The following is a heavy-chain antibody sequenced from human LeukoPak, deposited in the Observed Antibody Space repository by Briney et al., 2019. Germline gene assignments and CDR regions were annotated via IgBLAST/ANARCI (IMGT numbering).Heavy chain of an antibody. CDR2: INQVGSEK. D-gene: IGHD3-10*01. J-gene: IGHJ6*03. Sequence: PGGYLRPSCAASGFTFRSDWMTWVRQAPGKGLEWVANINQVGSEKYYVDSVKGRFTISRDNAKNSLYLQMNSLRAEDTAVYYCARDGVGAYYYGSGSPTGGFYYMDVWGKGTTVTVSS. V-gene: IGHV3-7*01. CDR3: ARDGVGAYYYGSGSPTGGFYYMDV. CDR1: GFTFRSDW.